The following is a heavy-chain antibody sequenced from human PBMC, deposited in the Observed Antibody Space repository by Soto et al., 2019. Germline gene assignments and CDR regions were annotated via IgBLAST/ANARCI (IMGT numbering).Heavy chain of an antibody. CDR3: VTPGHGGTGFDY. D-gene: IGHD2-15*01. J-gene: IGHJ4*02. CDR1: GFTFSDHY. V-gene: IGHV3-72*01. CDR2: IRNKAKSYTT. Sequence: GGSLSLSCVVSGFTFSDHYMDWVRQAPGKRLEWVGRIRNKAKSYTTDYAASVKGRLTISRDESKNSLYLQMNSLKAEDTAVYYCVTPGHGGTGFDYWGQGXLVTVSS.